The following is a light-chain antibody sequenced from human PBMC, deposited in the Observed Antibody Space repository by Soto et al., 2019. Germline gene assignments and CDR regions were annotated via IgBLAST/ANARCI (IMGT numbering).Light chain of an antibody. CDR2: KAS. J-gene: IGKJ1*01. CDR1: QSIGQW. CDR3: QQYAPASPWT. V-gene: IGKV1-5*03. Sequence: DVQMTQSPPTLSASLGDRVNITCRASQSIGQWLAWFQQKPGKAPKVLIYKASALQTGVPSRFSASGSGTEFTLTIISLQPDDFAAYYCQQYAPASPWTFGQGTKLEV.